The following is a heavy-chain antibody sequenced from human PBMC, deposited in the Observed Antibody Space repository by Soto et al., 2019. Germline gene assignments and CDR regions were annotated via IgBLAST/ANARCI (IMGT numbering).Heavy chain of an antibody. V-gene: IGHV4-34*01. CDR2: INHSGST. J-gene: IGHJ6*03. CDR3: ASEPPGAARGGYYYYYMDV. Sequence: SETLSLTCAVYGGSFSGYYWSWIRQPPGKGLEWIGEINHSGSTNYNPSLKSRVTISVDTSKNQFSLKLSSVTAADTAVYYCASEPPGAARGGYYYYYMDVWGKGTTVTVSS. D-gene: IGHD2-15*01. CDR1: GGSFSGYY.